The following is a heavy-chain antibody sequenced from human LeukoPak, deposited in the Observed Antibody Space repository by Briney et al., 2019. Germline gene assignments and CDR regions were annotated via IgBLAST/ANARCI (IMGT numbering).Heavy chain of an antibody. J-gene: IGHJ4*02. D-gene: IGHD4-17*01. Sequence: WETLSLTCTVSAGSISSNYWSWIRQPPGKGLEWIGYIYYSGSTNSNPSLKSRVTISVDTSKNQFSLNLSSVTAADTAVYYCARDRGYGDYLYYFDYWGQAALVSVSS. CDR1: AGSISSNY. CDR3: ARDRGYGDYLYYFDY. V-gene: IGHV4-59*01. CDR2: IYYSGST.